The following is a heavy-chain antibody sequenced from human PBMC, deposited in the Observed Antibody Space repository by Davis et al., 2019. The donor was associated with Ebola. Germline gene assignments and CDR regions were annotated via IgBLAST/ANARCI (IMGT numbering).Heavy chain of an antibody. Sequence: PGGSLRLSCSASGFTFNNYAMHWVRQAPGRGLDFVSGINDNGGTTHYADSVKGRFTISRDDSRSTVYLQMSSLTVEDTALYYCVKDRRGSYAFDIWAKGQWSPSLQ. J-gene: IGHJ3*02. CDR2: INDNGGTT. D-gene: IGHD1-26*01. CDR1: GFTFNNYA. V-gene: IGHV3-64D*06. CDR3: VKDRRGSYAFDI.